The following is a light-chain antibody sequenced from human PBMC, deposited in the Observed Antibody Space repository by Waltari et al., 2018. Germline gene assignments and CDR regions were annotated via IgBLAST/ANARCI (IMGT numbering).Light chain of an antibody. Sequence: DIVLTQSPGTLYLYPGERTTLFCRASQSVGRTLAWYQQKPGQAPRLLIYGTSSRTTDIPDRFSGSGSGTDFSLTINRLEPEDFAVYYCQHYVRLPATFGQGTKVEIK. CDR3: QHYVRLPAT. V-gene: IGKV3-20*01. CDR1: QSVGRT. J-gene: IGKJ1*01. CDR2: GTS.